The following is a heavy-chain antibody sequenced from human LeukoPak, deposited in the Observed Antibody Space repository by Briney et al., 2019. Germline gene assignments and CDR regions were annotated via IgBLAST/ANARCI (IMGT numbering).Heavy chain of an antibody. V-gene: IGHV3-64*01. CDR2: ISSNGGST. CDR1: GFTFSSYA. J-gene: IGHJ4*02. D-gene: IGHD4-11*01. CDR3: ARGHPTTVTTLYNY. Sequence: GGSLRLSCAASGFTFSSYAMHWVRQAPGKGLEYVSAISSNGGSTYYANSVKGGFTISRDNSKNTLYLQMGSLRAEDMAVYYCARGHPTTVTTLYNYWGQETLVTVSS.